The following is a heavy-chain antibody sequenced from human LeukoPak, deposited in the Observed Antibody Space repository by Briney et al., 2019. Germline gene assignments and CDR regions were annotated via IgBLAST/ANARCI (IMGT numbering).Heavy chain of an antibody. CDR3: AKVRVPAAPSDY. Sequence: GGSLRLSCAASGFTFSRYAMSWVRQAPGKGLEWVSAISGSGGSTYYADSVKGRFTISRENSKNTLYLQMNSLRAEDTGVYYCAKVRVPAAPSDYWGQGTLVIVSS. J-gene: IGHJ4*02. CDR1: GFTFSRYA. D-gene: IGHD2-2*01. CDR2: ISGSGGST. V-gene: IGHV3-23*01.